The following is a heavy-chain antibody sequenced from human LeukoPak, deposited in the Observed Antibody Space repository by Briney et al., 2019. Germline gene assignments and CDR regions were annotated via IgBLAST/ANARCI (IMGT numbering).Heavy chain of an antibody. Sequence: ASVKVSCKASGYTFTNYYIHWVRQAPGQGLEWMGLINPGGDNTDYAQNFQGRVTMTRDTSTSTAYMELSSLRSEDTAVYYCARGAMVSPTNAFDIWGQGTMVTVSS. J-gene: IGHJ3*02. CDR3: ARGAMVSPTNAFDI. D-gene: IGHD5-18*01. CDR2: INPGGDNT. CDR1: GYTFTNYY. V-gene: IGHV1-46*01.